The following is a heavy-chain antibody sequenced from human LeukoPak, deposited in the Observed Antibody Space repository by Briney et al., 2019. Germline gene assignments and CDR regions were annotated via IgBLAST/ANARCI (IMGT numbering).Heavy chain of an antibody. Sequence: ASVKVSCEASGYTFTAYYMHWVRQAPGQGLEWMGRINPNSGDTIYAQNFQGRVTVTRDTSISTAYMELSRLRSDDTAVYYCACWGGGNQGHWGQGTLVTVSS. CDR3: ACWGGGNQGH. J-gene: IGHJ4*02. CDR2: INPNSGDT. V-gene: IGHV1-2*06. CDR1: GYTFTAYY. D-gene: IGHD4-23*01.